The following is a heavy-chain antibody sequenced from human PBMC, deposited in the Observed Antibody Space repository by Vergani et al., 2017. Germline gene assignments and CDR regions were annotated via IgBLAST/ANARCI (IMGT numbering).Heavy chain of an antibody. CDR1: GLVFSDYT. CDR2: ISGSATGGVT. CDR3: ARDRYYLGSGSYPYFYYYGLDV. J-gene: IGHJ6*02. V-gene: IGHV3-23*04. Sequence: VQLVETGGGVVQPGGSLTLSCVAYGLVFSDYTMSWVRQAPGRGLEWVSIISGSATGGVTYVADSVKGRFTIFRDNSKNTLYLQMNSLRAEDTGVYYCARDRYYLGSGSYPYFYYYGLDVWGQGTAVTVSS. D-gene: IGHD3-10*01.